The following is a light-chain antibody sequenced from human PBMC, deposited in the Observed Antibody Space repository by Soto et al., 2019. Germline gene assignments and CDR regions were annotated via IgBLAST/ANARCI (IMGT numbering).Light chain of an antibody. CDR3: QQYDTWPRT. CDR2: GAS. V-gene: IGKV3-15*01. Sequence: DIVMTQSPASLSVPPGERATPSCRASQSVSTNFAWYLQKPGQAPRLLIYGASPRATAVPARFTASGSGTEFTLSISSLHSDDFGVYYCQQYDTWPRTFGQGTKV. J-gene: IGKJ1*01. CDR1: QSVSTN.